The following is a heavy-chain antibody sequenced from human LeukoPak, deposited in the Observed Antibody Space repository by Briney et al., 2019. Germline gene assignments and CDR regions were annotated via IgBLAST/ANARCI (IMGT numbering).Heavy chain of an antibody. Sequence: ASVKVSCKASGYTFTSYYMHWVRQAPGQGLEWMGIINPSGGSTSYAQKFQGRVTMTRDTSTSTVYMELSSLRSEDTAVYYCARAGGEVPAAMIYDYYYYYMDVWDKGTTVTVSS. CDR3: ARAGGEVPAAMIYDYYYYYMDV. J-gene: IGHJ6*03. V-gene: IGHV1-46*01. D-gene: IGHD2-2*01. CDR1: GYTFTSYY. CDR2: INPSGGST.